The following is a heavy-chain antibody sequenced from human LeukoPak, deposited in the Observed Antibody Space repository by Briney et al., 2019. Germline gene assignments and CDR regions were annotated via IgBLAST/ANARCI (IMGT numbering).Heavy chain of an antibody. CDR3: ARVRCSSTSCYTGNWFDP. CDR2: INHSGST. D-gene: IGHD2-2*02. CDR1: GGSFSGYY. Sequence: SETLSLTCAVYGGSFSGYYWSWIRQPPGKGLEWIGEINHSGSTNYNPSLKSRVTISVDTSKNQFSLKLSSMTAADTAVYYCARVRCSSTSCYTGNWFDPWGQGTLVTVSS. V-gene: IGHV4-34*01. J-gene: IGHJ5*02.